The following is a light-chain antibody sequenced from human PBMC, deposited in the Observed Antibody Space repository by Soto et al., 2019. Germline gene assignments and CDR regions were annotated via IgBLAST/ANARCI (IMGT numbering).Light chain of an antibody. CDR3: SSYTSSSTLPYV. CDR2: DVS. CDR1: SSDVGGYNY. J-gene: IGLJ1*01. Sequence: QSALTQPASVSGSPGQSITISCTGTSSDVGGYNYVSWYQQHPGKAPKLMIYDVSKRPSGVSNRFSGSKSGNTASLTISGLQAEDEADYYCSSYTSSSTLPYVFGTGTKLTV. V-gene: IGLV2-14*01.